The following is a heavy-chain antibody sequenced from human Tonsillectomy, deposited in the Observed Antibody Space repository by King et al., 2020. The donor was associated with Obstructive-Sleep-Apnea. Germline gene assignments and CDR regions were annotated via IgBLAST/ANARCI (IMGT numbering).Heavy chain of an antibody. V-gene: IGHV3-30*18. Sequence: VQLVESGGGVVQPGRSLRLSCAASGFTFTTYDMHWVRQAPGKGLEWVAVISNDGRNKFYADSVKGRFTISRDISRNTLFLQLNSLRSEDTAVYYCAKGDGGNSLNHWGQGTLVTVSS. CDR3: AKGDGGNSLNH. D-gene: IGHD4-23*01. J-gene: IGHJ5*02. CDR1: GFTFTTYD. CDR2: ISNDGRNK.